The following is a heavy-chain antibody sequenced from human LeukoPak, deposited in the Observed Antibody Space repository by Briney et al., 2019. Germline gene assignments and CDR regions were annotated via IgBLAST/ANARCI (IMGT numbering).Heavy chain of an antibody. Sequence: ASVKVSCKASGGTFSSYTISWVRQAPGQGLEWMGRIIPILGIANYAQKFQGRVTITADKSTSTAYMELSSLRSEDTAVYYCARGDSSGYYSFDCWGQGTLVTVSS. J-gene: IGHJ4*02. D-gene: IGHD3-22*01. CDR3: ARGDSSGYYSFDC. CDR2: IIPILGIA. CDR1: GGTFSSYT. V-gene: IGHV1-69*02.